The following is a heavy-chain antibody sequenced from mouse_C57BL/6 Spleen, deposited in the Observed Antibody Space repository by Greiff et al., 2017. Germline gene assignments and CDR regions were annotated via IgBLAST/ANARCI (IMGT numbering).Heavy chain of an antibody. Sequence: VQLQQSGPELVKPGASVKISCKASGYAFSSSWMNWVKQRPGQGLEWIGRIYPGDGDTNYNGKFKGKATLTADKSSSTAYMQLSSLTSEDSAIYFCARGDYYDSSDYWGQGTTLTVSA. D-gene: IGHD1-1*01. CDR3: ARGDYYDSSDY. CDR2: IYPGDGDT. J-gene: IGHJ2*01. V-gene: IGHV1-82*01. CDR1: GYAFSSSW.